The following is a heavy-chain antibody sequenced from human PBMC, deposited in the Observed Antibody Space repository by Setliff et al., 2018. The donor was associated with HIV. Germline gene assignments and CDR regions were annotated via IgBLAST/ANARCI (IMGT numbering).Heavy chain of an antibody. J-gene: IGHJ5*02. V-gene: IGHV1-8*02. CDR2: MNPNSGNT. Sequence: ASVKVSCKASGYTFTSYGVSWVRQATGQGLEWVGWMNPNSGNTGYAQKFQGRVTMTRNTSINTAYMELSSLRSQDTAVYYCARGKNIVVVPAAPNWFDPWGQGTLVTVSS. CDR3: ARGKNIVVVPAAPNWFDP. D-gene: IGHD2-2*01. CDR1: GYTFTSYG.